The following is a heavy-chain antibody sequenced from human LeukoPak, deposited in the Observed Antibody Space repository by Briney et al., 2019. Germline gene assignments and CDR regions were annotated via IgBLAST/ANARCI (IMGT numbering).Heavy chain of an antibody. CDR1: GFTFSSYG. Sequence: GSLRLSCAASGFTFSSYGMHWVRQAPGKGLEWVAVISYDGSNKYYADSVKGRFTISRDNAKNSLYLQMNSLRAEDTAVYYCARDMVPLYYFDYWGQGTLVTVSS. V-gene: IGHV3-30*03. CDR3: ARDMVPLYYFDY. D-gene: IGHD3-10*01. J-gene: IGHJ4*02. CDR2: ISYDGSNK.